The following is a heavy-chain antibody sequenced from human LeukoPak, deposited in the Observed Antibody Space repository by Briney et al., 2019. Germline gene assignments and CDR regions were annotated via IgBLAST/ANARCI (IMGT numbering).Heavy chain of an antibody. CDR2: MNPNSGNT. D-gene: IGHD2-15*01. CDR1: GYTFTSYD. V-gene: IGHV1-8*01. Sequence: ASVKVSCKASGYTFTSYDINWVRQATGQGLEWMGWMNPNSGNTGYAQKFQGRVTMTRNTSISTAYMELSSLRSEDTAVYYCARPFPYLGYCSGGSCYYYYGMDVWGQGTTVTVSS. CDR3: ARPFPYLGYCSGGSCYYYYGMDV. J-gene: IGHJ6*02.